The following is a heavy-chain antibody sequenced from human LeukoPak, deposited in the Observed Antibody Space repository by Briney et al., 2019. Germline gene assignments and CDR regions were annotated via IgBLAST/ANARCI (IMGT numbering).Heavy chain of an antibody. Sequence: GASVTVSFKASGYTFTSYDINWVRQATGQGLEWMGWMNPNSGNTGYAQKFQGRVTITRNTSISTAYMELSSLRSEDTAVYYCARVGPDYYGSGSYLYYFDYWGQGTLVTVSS. D-gene: IGHD3-10*01. J-gene: IGHJ4*02. CDR3: ARVGPDYYGSGSYLYYFDY. CDR2: MNPNSGNT. V-gene: IGHV1-8*03. CDR1: GYTFTSYD.